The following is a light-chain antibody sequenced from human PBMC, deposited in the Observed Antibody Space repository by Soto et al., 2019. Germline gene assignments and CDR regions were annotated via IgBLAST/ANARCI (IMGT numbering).Light chain of an antibody. CDR1: SSDVGSYTY. CDR3: SSNAGDNSVVL. Sequence: QSALTQPPSASGSPGQSVTISCTGTSSDVGSYTYVSWYQQHPGKAPKLMIYEVSKRPSGVPDRFSGSKSGNTASLTVSGLQDEDEADYYCSSNAGDNSVVLFGGGTKLTVL. CDR2: EVS. J-gene: IGLJ2*01. V-gene: IGLV2-8*01.